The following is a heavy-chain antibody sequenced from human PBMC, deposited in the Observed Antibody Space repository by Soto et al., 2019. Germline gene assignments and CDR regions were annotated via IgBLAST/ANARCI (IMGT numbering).Heavy chain of an antibody. D-gene: IGHD2-8*01. CDR3: AKPMYPRYYYYGMDV. CDR2: ISVSGGST. CDR1: GFTFSSYA. J-gene: IGHJ6*02. Sequence: GGSLRLSCAASGFTFSSYAMSWVRQAPGKGLEWVSAISVSGGSTYYADSVKGRFTISRDNSKNTLYLQMNSLRAEDTAVYYCAKPMYPRYYYYGMDVWGQGTTVTVSS. V-gene: IGHV3-23*01.